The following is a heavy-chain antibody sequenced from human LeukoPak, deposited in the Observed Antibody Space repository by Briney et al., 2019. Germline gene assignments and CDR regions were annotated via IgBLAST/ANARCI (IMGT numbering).Heavy chain of an antibody. CDR3: AKSAYIVPAAIGAFDI. CDR2: ISGSGGST. V-gene: IGHV3-23*01. J-gene: IGHJ3*02. Sequence: GGSLRLSCAASGFTFSSYAMSWVRQAPGKGLEWVSAISGSGGSTYYADSVKGRFTISRDNSKNTLYLQMNSLRAEDKAVYYCAKSAYIVPAAIGAFDIWGQGTMVTVSS. D-gene: IGHD2-2*02. CDR1: GFTFSSYA.